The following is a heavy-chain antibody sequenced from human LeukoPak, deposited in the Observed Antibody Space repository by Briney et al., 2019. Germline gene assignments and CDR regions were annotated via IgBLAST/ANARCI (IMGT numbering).Heavy chain of an antibody. Sequence: ASVKVSCKASGYTFTSYGISWVRQAPGQGLEWMGWISAYNGNTNYAQKLQGRVTMTTDTSTSTAYMELRSLRSDDTAVYYCARDPPQRGYFDWLLHNLPFDYWGQGTLVTVSS. CDR2: ISAYNGNT. J-gene: IGHJ4*02. D-gene: IGHD3-9*01. CDR1: GYTFTSYG. CDR3: ARDPPQRGYFDWLLHNLPFDY. V-gene: IGHV1-18*01.